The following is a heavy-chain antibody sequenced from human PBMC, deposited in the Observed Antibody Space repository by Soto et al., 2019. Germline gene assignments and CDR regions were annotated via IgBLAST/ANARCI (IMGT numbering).Heavy chain of an antibody. CDR3: ARGGYRIASAGHEASDL. Sequence: QVRLQQSGPGLVKPSETLSLTCSVSGGSISGYYWSWIRQPPGKGLEWIGFIYYSGSTTYNPSLKNRVTISIDTSKKEFSLTLWSVTAADTAVYYCARGGYRIASAGHEASDLWGQGTLVTVSS. CDR1: GGSISGYY. V-gene: IGHV4-59*01. CDR2: IYYSGST. D-gene: IGHD6-13*01. J-gene: IGHJ4*02.